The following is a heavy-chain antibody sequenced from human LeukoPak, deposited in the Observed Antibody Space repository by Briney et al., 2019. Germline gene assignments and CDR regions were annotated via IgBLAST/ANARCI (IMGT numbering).Heavy chain of an antibody. D-gene: IGHD6-19*01. V-gene: IGHV3-21*06. CDR2: VSGTSEYI. Sequence: GGSLRLSCAASGFSFSTYSMIWVRQAPGKGLEWVSSVSGTSEYIYYADSVRGRFTISRDNAKNTVHLQMNSLRAEDTAVYYCARWYSSGWYSDYWGQGTLVTVSS. CDR3: ARWYSSGWYSDY. CDR1: GFSFSTYS. J-gene: IGHJ4*02.